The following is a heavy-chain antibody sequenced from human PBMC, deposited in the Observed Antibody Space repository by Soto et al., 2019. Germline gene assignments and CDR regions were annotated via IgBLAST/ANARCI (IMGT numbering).Heavy chain of an antibody. CDR2: IYPGDSDT. CDR3: ARQDREYCSSTSCYYYYGMDV. V-gene: IGHV5-51*01. D-gene: IGHD2-2*01. J-gene: IGHJ6*02. CDR1: GYSFTSYW. Sequence: GESLKISCKGSGYSFTSYWIGWVRQMPGKGLEWMGIIYPGDSDTRYSPSFQGQVTISADKSISTAYLQWSSLKASDTAMYYCARQDREYCSSTSCYYYYGMDVWGQGTTVTVSS.